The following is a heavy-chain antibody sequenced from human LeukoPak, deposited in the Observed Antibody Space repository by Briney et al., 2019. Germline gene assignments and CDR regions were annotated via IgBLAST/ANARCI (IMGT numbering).Heavy chain of an antibody. Sequence: PSETLSLTCTVSGGSISYYYWSWIRQPAGKGLEWTGRLYTSGSTNYNPSLKSRVTMSVDTSKNQFSLKLSSVTAADTAVYYCARAGYYAHGPNWYFDLWGRGTLVTVSS. CDR2: LYTSGST. J-gene: IGHJ2*01. CDR1: GGSISYYY. D-gene: IGHD2/OR15-2a*01. V-gene: IGHV4-4*07. CDR3: ARAGYYAHGPNWYFDL.